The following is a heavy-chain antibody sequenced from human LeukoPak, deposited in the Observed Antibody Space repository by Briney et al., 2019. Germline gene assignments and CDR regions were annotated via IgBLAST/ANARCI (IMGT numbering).Heavy chain of an antibody. D-gene: IGHD3-22*01. CDR1: GGSISSGDYY. CDR3: ARVPGEGSGYPYFDS. J-gene: IGHJ4*02. Sequence: SETLSLTCTVSGGSISSGDYYWRWIRQPPGTGLEWIGHIYYSGSTYYNPSLKSRVSISADTSQNQFSLKLSSVTAADTAVYYCARVPGEGSGYPYFDSWGQGALVTVSS. V-gene: IGHV4-30-4*08. CDR2: IYYSGST.